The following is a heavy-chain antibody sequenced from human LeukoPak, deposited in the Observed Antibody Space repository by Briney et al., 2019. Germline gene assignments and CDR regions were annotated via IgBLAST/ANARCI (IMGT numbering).Heavy chain of an antibody. CDR1: GFTFSSYG. V-gene: IGHV3-23*01. D-gene: IGHD3-22*01. CDR2: ISGSGGST. J-gene: IGHJ4*02. CDR3: AKSGYYPHYFDY. Sequence: GGSLRLSCAASGFTFSSYGMSWVRQAPGKGLEWVSAISGSGGSTYYADSVKGRFTISRDNSKNTLYLQMNSLRAEDTAVYYCAKSGYYPHYFDYWGQGTLVTVSS.